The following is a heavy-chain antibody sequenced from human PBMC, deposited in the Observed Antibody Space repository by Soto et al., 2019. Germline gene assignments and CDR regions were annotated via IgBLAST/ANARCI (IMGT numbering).Heavy chain of an antibody. CDR3: AKNQGVELVPLATVDWFDP. J-gene: IGHJ5*02. Sequence: GGSLRLSCAASGFIFENFGMSWVRQAPGKGLEWISSISGSGFKKYYADSVRGRFTISRDNSKSTVYLELNNLSAEDTAVYHCAKNQGVELVPLATVDWFDPWGQGSVVTVSS. CDR1: GFIFENFG. D-gene: IGHD1-26*01. V-gene: IGHV3-23*01. CDR2: ISGSGFKK.